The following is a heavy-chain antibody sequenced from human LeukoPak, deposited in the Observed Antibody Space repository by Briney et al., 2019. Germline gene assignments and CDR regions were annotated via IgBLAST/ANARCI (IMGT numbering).Heavy chain of an antibody. Sequence: SETLSLTCTVSGGSISSYYWSWIRQPPGKGLEWIGYIYYSGSTNYNPSLKSRVTISVDTSKNQFSLKLSTVTAADTAVYYCARVSRDYYGSGSYYKSYDYWGQGTLVTVSS. V-gene: IGHV4-59*01. D-gene: IGHD3-10*01. CDR2: IYYSGST. J-gene: IGHJ4*02. CDR3: ARVSRDYYGSGSYYKSYDY. CDR1: GGSISSYY.